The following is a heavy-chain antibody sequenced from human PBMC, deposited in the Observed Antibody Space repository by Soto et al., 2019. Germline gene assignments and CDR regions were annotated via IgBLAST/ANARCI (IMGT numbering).Heavy chain of an antibody. D-gene: IGHD2-2*01. CDR1: GFTFSSYG. CDR3: ARWRMPSSTSRYYYYYGMDV. CDR2: IWYDGSNK. Sequence: PGGSLRLSCAASGFTFSSYGMHWVRQAPGKGLEWVAVIWYDGSNKYYADSVKGRFTISRDNSKNTLYLQMNSLRAEDTAVYYCARWRMPSSTSRYYYYYGMDVWGQGTTVTVSS. V-gene: IGHV3-33*01. J-gene: IGHJ6*02.